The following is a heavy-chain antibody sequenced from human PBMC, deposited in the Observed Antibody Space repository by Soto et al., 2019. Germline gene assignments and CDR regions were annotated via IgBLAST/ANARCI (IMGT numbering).Heavy chain of an antibody. J-gene: IGHJ2*01. D-gene: IGHD6-19*01. V-gene: IGHV3-9*01. CDR1: GFTFDDYA. CDR2: ISWNSGSI. Sequence: EVQLVESGGGLVQPGRSLRLSCAASGFTFDDYAMHWVRQAPGKGLEWVSGISWNSGSIGYADSVKGRFTISRDNAKNSLYLQMNSLRAEDTALYYCAKDTYSSGWTYWYFDLWGRGTLVTVSS. CDR3: AKDTYSSGWTYWYFDL.